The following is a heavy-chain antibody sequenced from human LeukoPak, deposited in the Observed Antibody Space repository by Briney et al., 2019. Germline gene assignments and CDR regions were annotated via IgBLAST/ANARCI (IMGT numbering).Heavy chain of an antibody. J-gene: IGHJ4*02. CDR1: GGSISSYY. CDR3: ARQFSGWFSRAYYFDY. Sequence: SETLSLTCTVSGGSISSYYWSWIRQPPGKGLEWIGYIYYSGSTNHNPSLKSRVTISVKTSKNQFSLKLSSVTAADTAVYYCARQFSGWFSRAYYFDYWGQGTLVTVSS. CDR2: IYYSGST. V-gene: IGHV4-59*08. D-gene: IGHD6-19*01.